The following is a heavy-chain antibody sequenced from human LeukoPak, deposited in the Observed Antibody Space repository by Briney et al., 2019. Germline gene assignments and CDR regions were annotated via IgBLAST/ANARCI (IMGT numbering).Heavy chain of an antibody. J-gene: IGHJ4*02. CDR3: AKDLVGYCSSTSCYVGDY. Sequence: GGSLRLSCAASGFTFSNYAMSWVRQAPGKGLEWVSTIIGSGGSTYYADSVKGRFTISRDNSKNTLYLQMNSLRAEDTAVYYCAKDLVGYCSSTSCYVGDYWGQGTLVTVSS. D-gene: IGHD2-2*01. CDR1: GFTFSNYA. CDR2: IIGSGGST. V-gene: IGHV3-23*01.